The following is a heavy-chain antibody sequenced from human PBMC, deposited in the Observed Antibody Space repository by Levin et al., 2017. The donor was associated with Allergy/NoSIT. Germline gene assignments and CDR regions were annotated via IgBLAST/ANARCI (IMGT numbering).Heavy chain of an antibody. Sequence: SETLSLTCTVSGGSISSYYWSWIRQPPGKGLEWIGYIYYSGSTNYNPSLKSRVTISVDTSKNQFSLKLSSVTAADTAVYYCARSVGHYDILTGPKPDYYMDVWGKGTTVTVSS. D-gene: IGHD3-9*01. CDR1: GGSISSYY. CDR2: IYYSGST. CDR3: ARSVGHYDILTGPKPDYYMDV. V-gene: IGHV4-59*01. J-gene: IGHJ6*03.